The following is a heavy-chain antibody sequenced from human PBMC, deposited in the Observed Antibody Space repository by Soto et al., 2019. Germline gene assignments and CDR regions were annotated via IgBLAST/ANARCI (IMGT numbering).Heavy chain of an antibody. J-gene: IGHJ4*02. CDR2: INPSGGST. V-gene: IGHV1-46*01. Sequence: ASVKVSCKASGYTFTSYYMHWVRQAPGQGLEWMGIINPSGGSTSYAQKFQGRVTMTRDTSTSTVYMELSSLRSEDTAVYYCAKIPPRTTAPAYHLDYWGQGTLVTVSS. CDR1: GYTFTSYY. D-gene: IGHD4-17*01. CDR3: AKIPPRTTAPAYHLDY.